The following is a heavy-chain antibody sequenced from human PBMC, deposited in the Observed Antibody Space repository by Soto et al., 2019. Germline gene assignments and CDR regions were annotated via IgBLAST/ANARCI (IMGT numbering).Heavy chain of an antibody. CDR3: ARDTYYDFWRSPSEVFNSIYYYYGMDV. CDR2: INSDGSST. V-gene: IGHV3-74*01. CDR1: GFTFSSYW. D-gene: IGHD3-3*01. J-gene: IGHJ6*02. Sequence: GGSLRLSCAASGFTFSSYWMHWVRQAPGKGLVWVSRINSDGSSTSYADSVKGRFTISRDNAKNTLYLQMNSLRAEDTAVYYCARDTYYDFWRSPSEVFNSIYYYYGMDVWGQGTTVNVSS.